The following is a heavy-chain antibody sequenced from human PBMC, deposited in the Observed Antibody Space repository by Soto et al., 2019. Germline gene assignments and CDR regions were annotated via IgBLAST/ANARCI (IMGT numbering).Heavy chain of an antibody. CDR2: INWDDDK. Sequence: SGPTLVNPTQTLTLTCTFSGFSLSTRAMCVSWIRQSPGKALEWLALINWDDDKYYNTSLKTRLTISKDTSKNQVVLTMTNMDPVDTATYYCARIPRYYGSQSYTFFDYWCPGTLVTVSS. CDR1: GFSLSTRAMC. V-gene: IGHV2-70*01. J-gene: IGHJ4*02. CDR3: ARIPRYYGSQSYTFFDY. D-gene: IGHD3-10*01.